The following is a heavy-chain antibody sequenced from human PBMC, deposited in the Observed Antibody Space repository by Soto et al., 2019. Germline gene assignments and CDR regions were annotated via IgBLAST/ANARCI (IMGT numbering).Heavy chain of an antibody. J-gene: IGHJ5*02. CDR3: ARDSDYYDSSGWNWFDL. Sequence: SETLSLTCTGSGGSISSGDYYWSWIRQPPGKGLEWIGYIYYSGSTYYNPSLKSRVTISVDTSKNQFSLKLSSVTAADTAVYYCARDSDYYDSSGWNWFDLWGQGTLVTVSS. D-gene: IGHD3-22*01. V-gene: IGHV4-30-4*01. CDR2: IYYSGST. CDR1: GGSISSGDYY.